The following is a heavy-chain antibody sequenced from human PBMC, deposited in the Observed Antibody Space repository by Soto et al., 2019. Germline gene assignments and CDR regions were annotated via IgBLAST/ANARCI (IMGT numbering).Heavy chain of an antibody. J-gene: IGHJ4*02. D-gene: IGHD1-26*01. Sequence: SETLSLTCTVSGGSISSSSYYWGWIRQPPGKGLEWIGSIYYSGSTYYNPSLKSRVTISVDTSKNQFSLKLSSVTAADTAVYYGASPAVGDTYFDDWGQGTLVIVAS. CDR1: GGSISSSSYY. CDR2: IYYSGST. V-gene: IGHV4-39*01. CDR3: ASPAVGDTYFDD.